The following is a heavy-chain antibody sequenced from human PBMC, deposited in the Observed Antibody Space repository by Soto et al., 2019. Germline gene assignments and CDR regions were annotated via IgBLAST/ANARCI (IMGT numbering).Heavy chain of an antibody. V-gene: IGHV3-33*01. D-gene: IGHD1-1*01. J-gene: IGHJ4*02. CDR2: VWYDGSNE. CDR1: GFTFNTYG. CDR3: VRDLGNDSDH. Sequence: QVQLVESGGGVVQPGRSLRLSCVASGFTFNTYGMHWVHQAPGKGLEWLAIVWYDGSNEDYADSVKGRFTISRDNSKNTLYFQMNSLRTDDTAVYYCVRDLGNDSDHWGQGALVTVSS.